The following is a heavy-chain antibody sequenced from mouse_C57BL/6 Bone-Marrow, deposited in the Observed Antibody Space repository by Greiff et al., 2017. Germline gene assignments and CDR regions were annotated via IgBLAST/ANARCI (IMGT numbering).Heavy chain of an antibody. J-gene: IGHJ3*01. V-gene: IGHV1-81*01. CDR2: IYPRSGNT. D-gene: IGHD2-14*01. CDR1: GYTFTSSG. CDR3: ARTNYRVWFAY. Sequence: QVQLQQSGAELARPGASVKLSCKASGYTFTSSGISWVKQRTGQGLEWIGEIYPRSGNTYYNEKFKGKATLTADKSSSTAYMELRSLTSEDSAVYFCARTNYRVWFAYWGQGTLVTVSA.